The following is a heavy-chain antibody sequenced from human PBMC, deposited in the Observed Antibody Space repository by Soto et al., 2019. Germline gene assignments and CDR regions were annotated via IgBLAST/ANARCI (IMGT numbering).Heavy chain of an antibody. CDR3: AKSRTYYYDSSGSY. V-gene: IGHV3-23*01. CDR2: ISGSGGST. J-gene: IGHJ4*02. D-gene: IGHD3-22*01. CDR1: GFTFSSYA. Sequence: PGGSLRLSCAASGFTFSSYAMSWVRQAPGKGLEWVSAISGSGGSTYYADSVKGRFTISRDNSKNTLYLQMNSLRAEDTAVYYCAKSRTYYYDSSGSYWGQGTLVTVSS.